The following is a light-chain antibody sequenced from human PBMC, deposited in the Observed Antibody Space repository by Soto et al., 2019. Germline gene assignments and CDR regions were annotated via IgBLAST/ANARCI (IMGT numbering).Light chain of an antibody. Sequence: DIQMPQSPSTRSASVGDRVTITCRASQSISSWLAWYQQKPGKAPKLLIYKASSLESGVPSRFSGSGSGTEFTLTISSLQPDDFATYYCQQYNSYSRTFGQGTKVEIK. CDR2: KAS. V-gene: IGKV1-5*03. CDR1: QSISSW. CDR3: QQYNSYSRT. J-gene: IGKJ1*01.